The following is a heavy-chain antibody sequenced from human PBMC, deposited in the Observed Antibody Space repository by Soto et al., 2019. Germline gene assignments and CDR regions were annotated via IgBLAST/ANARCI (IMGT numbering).Heavy chain of an antibody. CDR2: INPNSGGT. CDR1: GYTFTGYY. CDR3: ARDHYDSSGGGWFDP. J-gene: IGHJ5*02. D-gene: IGHD3-22*01. Sequence: ASVKVSCKASGYTFTGYYMHWVRQAPGQGLEWMGWINPNSGGTNYAQKFQGWVTITRDTSISTAYMELSRLRSDDTAVYYCARDHYDSSGGGWFDPWGQGTLVTVSS. V-gene: IGHV1-2*04.